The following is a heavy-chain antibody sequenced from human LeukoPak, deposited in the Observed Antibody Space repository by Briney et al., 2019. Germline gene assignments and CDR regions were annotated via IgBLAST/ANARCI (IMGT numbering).Heavy chain of an antibody. D-gene: IGHD2-2*01. Sequence: SVKVSCKASEGTFNSYGISWVRQAPGQGLEWMGRIIPILGITNYAQKFQGRVTITRNTSISTAYMELSSLRSEDTAVYYCARDQGYCSSTSCYTGGFDPWGQGTLVTVSS. CDR3: ARDQGYCSSTSCYTGGFDP. CDR1: EGTFNSYG. CDR2: IIPILGIT. V-gene: IGHV1-69*04. J-gene: IGHJ5*02.